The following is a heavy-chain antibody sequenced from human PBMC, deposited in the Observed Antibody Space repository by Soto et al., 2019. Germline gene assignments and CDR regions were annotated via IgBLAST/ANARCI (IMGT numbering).Heavy chain of an antibody. V-gene: IGHV3-48*03. CDR1: RFTFSTYE. J-gene: IGHJ4*02. D-gene: IGHD2-2*01. CDR3: VKYCSTPLCNGVATKTFAF. CDR2: ISSIVNTV. Sequence: GGCRRLSWAASRFTFSTYEMNWVRQAPGKGLEWVSYISSIVNTVYYAYSLKVRCRISRDNTRNSLYLQMTTLRDEDTALYYFVKYCSTPLCNGVATKTFAFGGQGPLFT.